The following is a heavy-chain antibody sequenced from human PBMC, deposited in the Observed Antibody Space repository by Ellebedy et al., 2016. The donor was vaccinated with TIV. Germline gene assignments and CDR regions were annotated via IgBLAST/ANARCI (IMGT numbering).Heavy chain of an antibody. CDR3: ARGGGFHSSSSRADY. CDR1: GFTFSSYG. V-gene: IGHV3-33*01. J-gene: IGHJ4*02. Sequence: GESLKISXAASGFTFSSYGMHWVRQAPGKGLEWVAVIWYDGSNKYYADSVKGRFTISRDNSKNTLYLQMNSLRAEDTAVYYCARGGGFHSSSSRADYWGQGTLVTVSS. D-gene: IGHD6-6*01. CDR2: IWYDGSNK.